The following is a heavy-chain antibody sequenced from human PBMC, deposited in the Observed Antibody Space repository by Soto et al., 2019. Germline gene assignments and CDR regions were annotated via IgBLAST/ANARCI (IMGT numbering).Heavy chain of an antibody. CDR2: IDPSDSYT. CDR1: GYSFTSYW. D-gene: IGHD1-26*01. J-gene: IGHJ4*02. Sequence: GEALKISCKGSGYSFTSYWISWVRQMPGKGREWMGRIDPSDSYTNYSPSFQGHVTISADKSISTAYLQWSSLKASDTAMYYCASHRVGATHYWGQGTLVTVSS. V-gene: IGHV5-10-1*01. CDR3: ASHRVGATHY.